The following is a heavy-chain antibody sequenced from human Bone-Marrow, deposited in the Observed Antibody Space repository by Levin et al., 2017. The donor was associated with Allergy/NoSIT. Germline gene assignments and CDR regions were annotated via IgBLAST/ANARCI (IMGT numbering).Heavy chain of an antibody. J-gene: IGHJ6*02. CDR1: GGSFSGYY. CDR3: ARPRRSSSSGGHRYYYYYGMDV. Sequence: ESLKISCAVYGGSFSGYYWSWIRQPPGKGLEWIGEINHSGSTNYNPSLKSRVTISVDTSKNQFSLKLSSVTAADTAVYYCARPRRSSSSGGHRYYYYYGMDVWGQGTTVTVSS. D-gene: IGHD6-6*01. V-gene: IGHV4-34*01. CDR2: INHSGST.